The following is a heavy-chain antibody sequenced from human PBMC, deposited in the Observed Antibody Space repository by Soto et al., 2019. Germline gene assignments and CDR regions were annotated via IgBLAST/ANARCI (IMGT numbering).Heavy chain of an antibody. CDR1: GFNVAGKY. CDR2: FYSGGQI. CDR3: ARINWSTRGSSSDT. V-gene: IGHV3-53*01. J-gene: IGHJ5*02. D-gene: IGHD1-20*01. Sequence: GGSLRLSCAASGFNVAGKYMSWVRQAPGKGLEWVSVFYSGGQIYYSDSVKGRFTISIDNSKNTVILDMNALRAEDTATYYCARINWSTRGSSSDTWGQGTPVTVSS.